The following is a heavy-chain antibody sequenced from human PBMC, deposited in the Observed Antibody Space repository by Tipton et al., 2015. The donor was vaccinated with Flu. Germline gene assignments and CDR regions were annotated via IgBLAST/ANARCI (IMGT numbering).Heavy chain of an antibody. CDR2: ITYDGFDK. Sequence: SLRLSCVVSGFRFESFGYHWVRQAPGKGLEWVAVITYDGFDKNYADDVKGRFTISRDNSKKTLYLEMSSLRPDDTAVYFCAKKNPGSRWQGPDFWGQGTLVIVSS. V-gene: IGHV3-30*19. J-gene: IGHJ4*02. CDR1: GFRFESFG. D-gene: IGHD4-23*01. CDR3: AKKNPGSRWQGPDF.